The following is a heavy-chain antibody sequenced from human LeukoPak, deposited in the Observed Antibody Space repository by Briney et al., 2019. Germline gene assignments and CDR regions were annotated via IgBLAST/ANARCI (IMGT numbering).Heavy chain of an antibody. J-gene: IGHJ5*02. CDR2: ISAYNGNT. V-gene: IGHV1-18*01. CDR3: ARDPEGTYSGTYEGDWFDP. D-gene: IGHD1-26*01. CDR1: GGTFTSYD. Sequence: ASVKVSCKASGGTFTSYDISWVRQAPGQGLEWMGWISAYNGNTHYAQNFQGRVTMTTDTSTSTAYMELRSLRSDDTALYYCARDPEGTYSGTYEGDWFDPWGQGTLVTVSS.